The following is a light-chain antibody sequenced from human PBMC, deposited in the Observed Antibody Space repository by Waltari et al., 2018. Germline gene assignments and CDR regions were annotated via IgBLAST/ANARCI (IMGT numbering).Light chain of an antibody. CDR2: DDS. J-gene: IGLJ2*01. CDR1: NLEAKS. V-gene: IGLV3-21*02. CDR3: QVWDSTSDHVV. Sequence: YVLPQPPPVPVAPGQTAKITCGGANLEAKSVNWYKQRPGQAPVLVVYDDSDRPSGIPERFSGSNSGKATLTISRVEAGDEADYYCQVWDSTSDHVVFGGGTKLTVL.